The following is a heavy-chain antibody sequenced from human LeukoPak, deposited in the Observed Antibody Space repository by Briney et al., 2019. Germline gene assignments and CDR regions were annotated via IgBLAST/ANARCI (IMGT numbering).Heavy chain of an antibody. V-gene: IGHV4-39*01. CDR2: IYYSGST. J-gene: IGHJ4*02. CDR1: GGSISSSSYY. D-gene: IGHD3-22*01. Sequence: PSETLSLTCTVSGGSISSSSYYRGWIRQPPGKGLEWIGSIYYSGSTYYNPSLKSRVTISVDTSKNQFSLKLSSVTAADTAVYYCARQYYYDSSGYYLDYWGQGTLVTVS. CDR3: ARQYYYDSSGYYLDY.